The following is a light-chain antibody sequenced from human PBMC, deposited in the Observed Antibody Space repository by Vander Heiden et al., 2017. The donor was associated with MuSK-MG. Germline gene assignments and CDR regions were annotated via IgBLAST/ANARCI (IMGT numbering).Light chain of an antibody. CDR1: QSVSSNY. J-gene: IGKJ1*01. Sequence: EIVLTQSPGTLSLSPGERVTLSCRASQSVSSNYLAWYQQKPGQAPRLLIYGASTGASGMPDRFSGSGSGTDFTLTISRLDPEDFAVYFCQRNGSSPWTFGQGTKVEIK. CDR3: QRNGSSPWT. CDR2: GAS. V-gene: IGKV3-20*01.